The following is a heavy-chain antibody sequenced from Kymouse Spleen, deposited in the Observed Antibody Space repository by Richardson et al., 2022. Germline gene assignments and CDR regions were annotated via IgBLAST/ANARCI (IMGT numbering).Heavy chain of an antibody. CDR1: GGSISSSSYY. D-gene: IGHD6-13*01. CDR3: ARRGLAAAGEVDYFDY. V-gene: IGHV4-39*01. CDR2: IYYSGST. Sequence: QLQLQESGPGLVKPSETLSLTCTVSGGSISSSSYYWGWIRQPPGKGLEWIGSIYYSGSTYYNPSLKSRVTISVDTSKNQFSLKLSSVTAADTAVYYCARRGLAAAGEVDYFDYWGQGTLVTVSS. J-gene: IGHJ4*02.